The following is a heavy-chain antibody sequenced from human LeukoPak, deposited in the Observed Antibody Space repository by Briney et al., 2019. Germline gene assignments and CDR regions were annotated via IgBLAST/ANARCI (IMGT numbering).Heavy chain of an antibody. V-gene: IGHV1-46*01. CDR3: ARGGERWLQSDPDYYYYMDV. CDR1: GYTFTSYY. J-gene: IGHJ6*03. Sequence: GASVKVSCKASGYTFTSYYMHWVRQAPGQGLEWMGIINPSGGSTSYAQKFQGRVTMTRDMSTSTVYMELSSLRSEDTAVYYCARGGERWLQSDPDYYYYMDVWGKGTTVTVSS. CDR2: INPSGGST. D-gene: IGHD5-24*01.